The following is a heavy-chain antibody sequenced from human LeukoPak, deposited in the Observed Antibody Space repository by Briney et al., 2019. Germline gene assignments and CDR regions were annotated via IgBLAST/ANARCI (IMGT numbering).Heavy chain of an antibody. CDR3: ARGVVDYYYGMDV. J-gene: IGHJ6*02. V-gene: IGHV4-59*01. CDR1: GGSISSYY. D-gene: IGHD2-2*01. Sequence: SETLSLTCTVSGGSISSYYWSWIRQPPGKGLEWIGYIYYSGSTNYNPSLKSRVTISVDTSKNQFSLKLSSVTAADTAVYYCARGVVDYYYGMDVWGQGATVTVSS. CDR2: IYYSGST.